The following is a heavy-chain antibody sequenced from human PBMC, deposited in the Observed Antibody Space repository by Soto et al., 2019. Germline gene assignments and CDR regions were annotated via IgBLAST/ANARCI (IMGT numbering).Heavy chain of an antibody. J-gene: IGHJ4*02. Sequence: GGSLRLSCAASGFTFSSYAMSWVRQAPGKGLEWVSAISGSGGSTYYADSVKGRFTISRDNSKNTLYLQMNSLRAEDTAVYYCANGPYSSSWYPDYFDYWGQGTLVTVSS. CDR1: GFTFSSYA. D-gene: IGHD6-13*01. CDR2: ISGSGGST. V-gene: IGHV3-23*01. CDR3: ANGPYSSSWYPDYFDY.